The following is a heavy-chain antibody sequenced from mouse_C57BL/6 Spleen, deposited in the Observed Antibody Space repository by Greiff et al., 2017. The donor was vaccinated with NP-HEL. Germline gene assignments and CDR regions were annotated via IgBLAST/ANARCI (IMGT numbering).Heavy chain of an antibody. CDR3: APLLYFAMDD. CDR2: KRYDGRN. D-gene: IGHD6-1*01. J-gene: IGHJ4*01. CDR1: GYSITSGYF. V-gene: IGHV3-6*01. Sequence: EVKLQESGPGLVKPSQSLSLTCSVSGYSITSGYFWYWIRPLPGNLQEWVGIKRYDGRNNYNPFLKNRIIITRETTKNQFFLKFNSVTTEDTATCYCAPLLYFAMDDWGQGATVTVAS.